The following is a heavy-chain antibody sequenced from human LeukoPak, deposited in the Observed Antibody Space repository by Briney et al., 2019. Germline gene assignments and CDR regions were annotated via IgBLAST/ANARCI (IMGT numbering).Heavy chain of an antibody. D-gene: IGHD5-12*01. V-gene: IGHV1-46*01. CDR2: IDPSGGST. Sequence: ASVKVSCKASGYTFTRYYMHWVRRAPGQGLEWMGIIDPSGGSTNNAQQFHGRVTMTRDTSTSTVYMELSSLRSDDTAMYFCARARDRADGSGYNYFDYWGQGTLVTVSS. J-gene: IGHJ4*02. CDR3: ARARDRADGSGYNYFDY. CDR1: GYTFTRYY.